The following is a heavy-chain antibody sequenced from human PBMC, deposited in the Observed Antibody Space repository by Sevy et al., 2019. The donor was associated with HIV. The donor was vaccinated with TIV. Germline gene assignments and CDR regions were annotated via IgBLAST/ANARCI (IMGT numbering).Heavy chain of an antibody. Sequence: GGSLRLSCAASGFTFSSYAMHWVRQAPGKGLEWVAVISYDGSNKYYADSVKGRFTISRDNSKNTLYLQMNSLRAEDTAVDYCAGARDVLLWVGEPLGGYFDYWGQGTLVTVSS. CDR1: GFTFSSYA. D-gene: IGHD3-10*01. CDR2: ISYDGSNK. V-gene: IGHV3-30-3*01. J-gene: IGHJ4*02. CDR3: AGARDVLLWVGEPLGGYFDY.